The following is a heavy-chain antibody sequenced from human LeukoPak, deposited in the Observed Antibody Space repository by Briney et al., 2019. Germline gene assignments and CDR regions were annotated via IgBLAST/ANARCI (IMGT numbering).Heavy chain of an antibody. CDR2: ISYSGSA. J-gene: IGHJ5*02. Sequence: PSETLSLTCTVTGVSITSYHWSWIRQPPGKGLEWIGYISYSGSANYNPSLKSRATILLDTSKNQFSLRLTSVTPADTVVYYCARGQLGSGMDDPWGQGTLVTVSS. CDR1: GVSITSYH. D-gene: IGHD3-10*01. V-gene: IGHV4-59*01. CDR3: ARGQLGSGMDDP.